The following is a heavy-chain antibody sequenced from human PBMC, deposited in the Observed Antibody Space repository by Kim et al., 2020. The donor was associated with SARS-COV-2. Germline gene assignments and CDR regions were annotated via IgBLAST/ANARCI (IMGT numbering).Heavy chain of an antibody. CDR2: ISSSSSYI. Sequence: GGSLRLSCAASGFTFSSYSMNWVRQAPGKGLEWVSSISSSSSYIYYADSVKGRFTISRDNAKNSLYLQMNSLRAEDTAVYYCARVLGYCSGGSCYFDYWGQGTLVTVSS. CDR3: ARVLGYCSGGSCYFDY. D-gene: IGHD2-15*01. CDR1: GFTFSSYS. J-gene: IGHJ4*02. V-gene: IGHV3-21*01.